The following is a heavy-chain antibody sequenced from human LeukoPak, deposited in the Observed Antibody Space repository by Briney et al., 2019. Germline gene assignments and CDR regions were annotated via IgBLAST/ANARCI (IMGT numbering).Heavy chain of an antibody. D-gene: IGHD3-10*01. CDR1: GFTFNNYG. J-gene: IGHJ3*02. V-gene: IGHV3-33*01. CDR3: ARGRFGELSVASFDI. Sequence: GMSLRLSCAASGFTFNNYGMHWVRQAPGKGLEWVALILYDGTNKYYGYSVKGRFTISRDNSKNSLYLQMNSLRAEDTAVYYCARGRFGELSVASFDIWGQGTMVTVSS. CDR2: ILYDGTNK.